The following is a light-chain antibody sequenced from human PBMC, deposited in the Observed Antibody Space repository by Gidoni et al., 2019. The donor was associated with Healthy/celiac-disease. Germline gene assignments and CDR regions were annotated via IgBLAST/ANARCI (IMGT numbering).Light chain of an antibody. CDR1: QSISSY. CDR3: QQSYSTPLT. V-gene: IGKV1-39*01. J-gene: IGKJ4*01. CDR2: AAS. Sequence: DSQMTQSPSSLSASVGDRVTITCRASQSISSYLNWYQQKPGKAPKLLSYAASSLQSGVPSRFSGSGSVTDFTLTISSLQPEDFATYYCQQSYSTPLTFGGGTKVEIK.